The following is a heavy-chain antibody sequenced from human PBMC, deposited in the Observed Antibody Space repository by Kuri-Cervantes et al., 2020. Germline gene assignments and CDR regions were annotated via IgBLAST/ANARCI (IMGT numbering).Heavy chain of an antibody. V-gene: IGHV3-7*01. D-gene: IGHD2-2*01. CDR3: ARDSDIVVVPAANHDAFDI. CDR1: GFTFSNYW. CDR2: IKEDGSQR. J-gene: IGHJ3*02. Sequence: GGSLRLSCAASGFTFSNYWMSWVRQAPGKGLEWVAQIKEDGSQRYYVESLKGRFTISRDNSKNTLYLQMNSLRAEDTAVYYCARDSDIVVVPAANHDAFDIWGQGTMVTVSS.